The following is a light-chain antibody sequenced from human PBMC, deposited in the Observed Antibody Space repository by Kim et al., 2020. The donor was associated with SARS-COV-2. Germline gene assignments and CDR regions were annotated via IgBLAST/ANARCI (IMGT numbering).Light chain of an antibody. CDR2: GAS. Sequence: EIVMTQSPATLSVSPGERATLSCRASQSVSSSLAWYQQKPGQAPRLLIYGASTRATGIPARFSGSGSGTEFTLTISSLQSEDFAVYYCQQYNNWPPGFGQGTKVDIK. V-gene: IGKV3-15*01. CDR1: QSVSSS. CDR3: QQYNNWPPG. J-gene: IGKJ1*01.